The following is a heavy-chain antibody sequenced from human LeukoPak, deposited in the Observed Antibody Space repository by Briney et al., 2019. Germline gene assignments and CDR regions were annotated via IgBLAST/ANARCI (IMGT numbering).Heavy chain of an antibody. CDR1: GFTFSSYW. Sequence: GGSLRLSCAASGFTFSSYWMSWVRQAPGKGLEWVSSISSSSSYIYYADSVKGRFTISRDNAKNSLYLQMNSLRAEDTAVYYCARGGRYSSEVDYWGQGTLVTVSS. CDR3: ARGGRYSSEVDY. CDR2: ISSSSSYI. D-gene: IGHD6-19*01. V-gene: IGHV3-21*01. J-gene: IGHJ4*02.